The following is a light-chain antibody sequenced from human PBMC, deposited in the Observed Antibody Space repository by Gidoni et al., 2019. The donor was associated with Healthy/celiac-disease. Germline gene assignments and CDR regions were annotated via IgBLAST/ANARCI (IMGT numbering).Light chain of an antibody. CDR1: QSVSSN. CDR3: QQYNNWPPVT. J-gene: IGKJ3*01. CDR2: GAS. Sequence: EIVMTQSPATLSVSPGERATLSCRASQSVSSNLAWYQQKPGQAPRLLIYGASTRATGIPARSSGSGSGTEFTLTISSLQSEDFAVYYCQQYNNWPPVTFGPGTKVDIK. V-gene: IGKV3-15*01.